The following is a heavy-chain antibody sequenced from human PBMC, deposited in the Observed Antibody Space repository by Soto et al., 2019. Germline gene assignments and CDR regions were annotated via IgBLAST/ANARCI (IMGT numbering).Heavy chain of an antibody. D-gene: IGHD6-19*01. V-gene: IGHV3-23*01. Sequence: GGSLRLSCAASGFTFSSYAMRWVRQAPGKGLEWVSAISGSGGSTYYADSVKGRFTISRDNSKNTLYLQMNSLRAEDTAVYYCATTIAVAGNGAFDIWGQGTMVTVSS. CDR2: ISGSGGST. CDR1: GFTFSSYA. CDR3: ATTIAVAGNGAFDI. J-gene: IGHJ3*02.